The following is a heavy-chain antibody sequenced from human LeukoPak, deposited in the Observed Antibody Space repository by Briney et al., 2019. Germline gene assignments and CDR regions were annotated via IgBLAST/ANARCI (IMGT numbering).Heavy chain of an antibody. J-gene: IGHJ4*02. CDR1: GFTFSSYA. CDR2: ISYDGSNK. V-gene: IGHV3-30-3*01. D-gene: IGHD2-15*01. Sequence: GGSLRLSCAASGFTFSSYAMHWVRQAPGKGLEWVAVISYDGSNKYYADSVKGRFTISRDNSKNTLYLQMNSLRAEDTAVYYCARETIYCSGGSCYVYFDYWGQGTPVTVSS. CDR3: ARETIYCSGGSCYVYFDY.